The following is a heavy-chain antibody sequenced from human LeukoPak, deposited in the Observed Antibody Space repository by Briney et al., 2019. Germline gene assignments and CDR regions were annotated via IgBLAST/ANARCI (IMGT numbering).Heavy chain of an antibody. D-gene: IGHD6-13*01. V-gene: IGHV1-2*02. CDR2: INPSSGGT. CDR1: GYTFIAYY. J-gene: IGHJ6*03. Sequence: ASVKVSCRASGYTFIAYYMHWVRQAPGQGLEWMGWINPSSGGTNYAQKFQGRVTMTRDTSISTAYMELSRLRSDDTAVYYCARPQAAAGLDYYYYYMDVWGKGTTVTVSS. CDR3: ARPQAAAGLDYYYYYMDV.